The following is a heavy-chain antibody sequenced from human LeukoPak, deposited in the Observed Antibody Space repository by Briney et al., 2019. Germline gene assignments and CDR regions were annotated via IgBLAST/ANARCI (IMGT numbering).Heavy chain of an antibody. CDR2: INHSGST. V-gene: IGHV4-34*01. Sequence: SETLSLTCAVYGGSFSGYYWSWLRQPPGKGLEWIGEINHSGSTNYNPSLKSRVTISVDTSKNQFSLKLSSVTAADTAVYYCARGRRGGWPRTRFDYWGQGTLVTVSS. D-gene: IGHD6-19*01. CDR3: ARGRRGGWPRTRFDY. J-gene: IGHJ4*02. CDR1: GGSFSGYY.